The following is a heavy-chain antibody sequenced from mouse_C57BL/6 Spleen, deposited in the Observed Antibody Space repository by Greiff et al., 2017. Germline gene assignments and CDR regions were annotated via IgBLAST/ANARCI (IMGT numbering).Heavy chain of an antibody. D-gene: IGHD1-1*01. CDR3: ARIDYYGTDY. CDR2: IYPGDGDT. Sequence: VQLQQSGPELVKPGASVKISCKASGYAFSSSWMNWVKQRPGKGLEWIGRIYPGDGDTNYNGKVKGKATLTADKSSSKAYMQLSILTSEDSAVYFCARIDYYGTDYWGQGTTLTVSS. CDR1: GYAFSSSW. V-gene: IGHV1-82*01. J-gene: IGHJ2*01.